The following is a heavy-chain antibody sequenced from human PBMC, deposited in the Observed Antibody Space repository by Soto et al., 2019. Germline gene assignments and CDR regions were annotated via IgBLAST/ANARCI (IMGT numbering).Heavy chain of an antibody. CDR2: IRIYNGNT. CDR1: GYNFTSYG. D-gene: IGHD1-26*01. Sequence: ASVKVSCKASGYNFTSYGISWVRQAPGQGLEWMGWIRIYNGNTKYAQKFQGRVTMTTDTSTTTAYMEVRSLRSDDTAVYYCARENKWELSHWFDPWGQGTMVTVYS. CDR3: ARENKWELSHWFDP. V-gene: IGHV1-18*01. J-gene: IGHJ5*02.